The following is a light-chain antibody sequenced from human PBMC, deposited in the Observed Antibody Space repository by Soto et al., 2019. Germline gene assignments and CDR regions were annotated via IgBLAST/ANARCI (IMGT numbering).Light chain of an antibody. V-gene: IGKV1-33*01. CDR3: QQYENLPT. CDR1: QNINNY. J-gene: IGKJ5*01. CDR2: DAS. Sequence: DIQMTQSPSCLSGCVLGRVTITWQASQNINNYLNWYQQKPGRAPKLLIYDASNLEAGVPSRFRGSGSGTDFTFTISRLQTEDIATYYCQQYENLPTFGQGTRLEIK.